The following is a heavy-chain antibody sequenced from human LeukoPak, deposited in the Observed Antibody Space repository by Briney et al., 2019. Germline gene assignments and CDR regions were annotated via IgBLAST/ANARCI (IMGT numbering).Heavy chain of an antibody. Sequence: GRYLRLSCAASGFTFDDYAMHWVRQAPGKGLEWVSGISWNSGSIGYADSVKGRFTISRDNAKNSLYLQMNSLRAEDTALYYCAKAMGYYYYYGMDVWGQGTTVTVSS. CDR2: ISWNSGSI. V-gene: IGHV3-9*01. CDR3: AKAMGYYYYYGMDV. CDR1: GFTFDDYA. J-gene: IGHJ6*02.